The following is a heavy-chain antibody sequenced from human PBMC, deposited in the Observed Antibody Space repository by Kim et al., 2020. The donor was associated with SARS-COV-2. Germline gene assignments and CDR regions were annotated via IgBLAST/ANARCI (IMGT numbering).Heavy chain of an antibody. V-gene: IGHV4-34*01. Sequence: SETLSLTCAVYGGSFSGYYWSWIRQPPGKGLEWIGEINHSGSTNYNPSLKSRVTISVDTSKNQFSLKLSSVTAADTAVYYCARGYCSSTSCYEPYPQLDFDYWGQGTLVTVSS. CDR2: INHSGST. CDR1: GGSFSGYY. CDR3: ARGYCSSTSCYEPYPQLDFDY. J-gene: IGHJ4*02. D-gene: IGHD2-2*01.